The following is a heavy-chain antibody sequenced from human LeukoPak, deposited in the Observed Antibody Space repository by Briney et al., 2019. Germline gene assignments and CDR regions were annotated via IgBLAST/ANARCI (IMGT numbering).Heavy chain of an antibody. CDR3: ASINPDSGSYQGDY. D-gene: IGHD1-26*01. V-gene: IGHV3-11*04. CDR1: GFTFSDYY. Sequence: KPGGSLRLSCAASGFTFSDYYMSWIRQAPGKGLEWVSYISSSGSTICYADSVKGRFTISRDNAKNSLYLQMNSLRAEDTAVYYCASINPDSGSYQGDYWGQGTLVTVSS. J-gene: IGHJ4*02. CDR2: ISSSGSTI.